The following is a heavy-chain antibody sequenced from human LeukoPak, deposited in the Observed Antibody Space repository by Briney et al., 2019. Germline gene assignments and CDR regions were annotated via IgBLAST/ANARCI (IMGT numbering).Heavy chain of an antibody. CDR1: GFTFSNYW. Sequence: PGGSLRLSCGASGFTFSNYWMSWVRQAPGKGLEWVANIKQDGSEKTYVDSVKGRFTISRDNAKNSLYLQMNSLRAEDTAVYYCARDRWAILTGSENYYFYGMDVWGQGTTVTVSS. V-gene: IGHV3-7*01. J-gene: IGHJ6*02. CDR3: ARDRWAILTGSENYYFYGMDV. CDR2: IKQDGSEK. D-gene: IGHD3-9*01.